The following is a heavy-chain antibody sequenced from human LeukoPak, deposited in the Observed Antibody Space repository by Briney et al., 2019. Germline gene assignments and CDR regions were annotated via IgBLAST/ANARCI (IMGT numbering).Heavy chain of an antibody. CDR3: ARSRGGYDDY. J-gene: IGHJ4*02. V-gene: IGHV1-2*02. Sequence: ASVKVSCKASGYTFTGHYVHWVRQAPGQGLEWMGWINPNSGGTNYAQKFQGRVTMTRDTSINAAYMELSRLRSDDTAVYYCARSRGGYDDYWGQGTLVTVSS. CDR1: GYTFTGHY. D-gene: IGHD5-12*01. CDR2: INPNSGGT.